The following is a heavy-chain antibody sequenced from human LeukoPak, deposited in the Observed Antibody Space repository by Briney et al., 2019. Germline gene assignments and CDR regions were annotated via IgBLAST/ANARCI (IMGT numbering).Heavy chain of an antibody. Sequence: SETLSLTCTVSDASISSTGYYWAWIRQPPGKGLEWIGSLYYSGSTYSNPSLRSRVSISMDTSKNQFSLILKSAAASDTAVYYCARHGPSTGNQRGWFDPWGQGTLVTVSS. CDR1: DASISSTGYY. CDR3: ARHGPSTGNQRGWFDP. D-gene: IGHD1-14*01. CDR2: LYYSGST. J-gene: IGHJ5*02. V-gene: IGHV4-39*01.